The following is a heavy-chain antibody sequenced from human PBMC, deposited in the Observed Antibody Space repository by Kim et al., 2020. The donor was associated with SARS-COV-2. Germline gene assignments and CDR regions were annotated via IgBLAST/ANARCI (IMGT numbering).Heavy chain of an antibody. V-gene: IGHV4-31*02. J-gene: IGHJ3*02. D-gene: IGHD3-9*01. Sequence: SLKRRITISVDTSKNQFSLRLGSVTAADTAVYYCARDRRLRYFDWVAFDSWGQGTMVTVSS. CDR3: ARDRRLRYFDWVAFDS.